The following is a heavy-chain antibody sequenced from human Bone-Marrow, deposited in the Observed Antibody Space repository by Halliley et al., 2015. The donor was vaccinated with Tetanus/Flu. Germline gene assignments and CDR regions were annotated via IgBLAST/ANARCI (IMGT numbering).Heavy chain of an antibody. CDR3: ARDPLGSGGMDV. J-gene: IGHJ6*02. Sequence: EWIGYIYYNGNAYYNPSLKSRVTISGDTSKDQFSLKLTSVTAADTAVYYCARDPLGSGGMDVWGQGTTVTVSS. V-gene: IGHV4-31*02. D-gene: IGHD6-19*01. CDR2: IYYNGNA.